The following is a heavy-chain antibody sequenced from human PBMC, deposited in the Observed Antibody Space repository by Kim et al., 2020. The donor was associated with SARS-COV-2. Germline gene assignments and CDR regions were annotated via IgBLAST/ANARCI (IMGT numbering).Heavy chain of an antibody. Sequence: SLKSRVTISVDTSKNQFSLKLSSVTAADTAVYYCARITKAADYYYYGMDVGGQGTTVTVSS. D-gene: IGHD2-8*01. J-gene: IGHJ6*02. CDR3: ARITKAADYYYYGMDV. V-gene: IGHV4-34*01.